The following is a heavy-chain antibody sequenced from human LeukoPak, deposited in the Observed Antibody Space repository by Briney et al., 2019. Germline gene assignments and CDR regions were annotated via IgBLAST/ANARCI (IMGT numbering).Heavy chain of an antibody. V-gene: IGHV3-21*01. J-gene: IGHJ4*02. CDR3: ARESMAATEFAY. CDR2: ISGISSDI. CDR1: GFTFSNAW. D-gene: IGHD2-15*01. Sequence: GGSLRLSCAASGFTFSNAWVSWVRQAPGKGLEWVSSISGISSDIFYADSVKGRFTISRDNAKSSLYLQMNSLRAEDTAVFYCARESMAATEFAYWGQGTLVTVSP.